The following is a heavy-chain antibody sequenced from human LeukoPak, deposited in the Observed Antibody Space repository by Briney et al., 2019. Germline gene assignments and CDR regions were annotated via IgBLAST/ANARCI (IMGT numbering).Heavy chain of an antibody. D-gene: IGHD3-22*01. CDR2: IYYSGST. J-gene: IGHJ3*02. CDR3: ARQYYYDSSGSLGAFDI. V-gene: IGHV4-31*03. CDR1: GGSISSGGYY. Sequence: SETLSLTCTVSGGSISSGGYYWSWIRQHPGKGLEWIGYIYYSGSTYYNPSLKSRVTISVDTSKNQFSLKLSSVTAADTAVYYCARQYYYDSSGSLGAFDIWGQGTMVTVSS.